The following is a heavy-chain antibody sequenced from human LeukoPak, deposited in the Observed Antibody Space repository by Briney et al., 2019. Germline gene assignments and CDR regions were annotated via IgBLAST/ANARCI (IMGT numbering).Heavy chain of an antibody. Sequence: PSETLSLTCTVSGGSLSGSYYYWGWLRQPPGKGLGWIGSIYYSGSTYYNPSLKSRVTISVNTSKNQFSLKLSSVTAADTAVYYCARVDTSVYYYFDYWGQGTLVTVSS. CDR1: GGSLSGSYYY. V-gene: IGHV4-39*01. J-gene: IGHJ4*02. CDR3: ARVDTSVYYYFDY. CDR2: IYYSGST. D-gene: IGHD3-22*01.